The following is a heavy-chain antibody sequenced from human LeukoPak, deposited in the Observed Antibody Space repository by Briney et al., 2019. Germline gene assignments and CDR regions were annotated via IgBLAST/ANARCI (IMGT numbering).Heavy chain of an antibody. CDR3: ARSAYDSGWYMFAIDS. Sequence: GASLRLSCAASGFTFSTYAMSWVRQAPAKGLEWVSGISGSGYRKNYADSVKGRFTISRDSSKNTLYLQMNSLRAEDTAVYFCARSAYDSGWYMFAIDSWGQGTLVTVSS. V-gene: IGHV3-23*01. D-gene: IGHD6-19*01. CDR2: ISGSGYRK. CDR1: GFTFSTYA. J-gene: IGHJ4*02.